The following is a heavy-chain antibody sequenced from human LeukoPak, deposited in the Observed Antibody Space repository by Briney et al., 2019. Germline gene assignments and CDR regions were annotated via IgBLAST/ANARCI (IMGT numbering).Heavy chain of an antibody. D-gene: IGHD1-26*01. CDR2: INQSGST. Sequence: SETLSLTCAVYSGSFSNYYWSWIRQPPGKGLEWIGEINQSGSTKYNPSLKSRVTISVDTSKNHFSLKLSSVTAADTAVYYCARGALKWELPPIRARKSYYFDYWGQGTLVTVSS. CDR1: SGSFSNYY. J-gene: IGHJ4*02. V-gene: IGHV4-34*01. CDR3: ARGALKWELPPIRARKSYYFDY.